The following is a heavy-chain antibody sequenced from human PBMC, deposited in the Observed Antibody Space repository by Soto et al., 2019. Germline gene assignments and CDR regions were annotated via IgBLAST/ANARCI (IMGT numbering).Heavy chain of an antibody. J-gene: IGHJ5*02. CDR2: AYYSDSI. D-gene: IGHD3-22*01. V-gene: IGHV4-61*01. Sequence: PSETLSLTCTVSGGSISSSSYYWSWLRQPPGKGLEWIGYAYYSDSINYNPSLKSRVIISVDTSKNQFSLRLSSVTAADTAVYYCARAYYDTSGYSLDPWGQGILVTVSS. CDR3: ARAYYDTSGYSLDP. CDR1: GGSISSSSYY.